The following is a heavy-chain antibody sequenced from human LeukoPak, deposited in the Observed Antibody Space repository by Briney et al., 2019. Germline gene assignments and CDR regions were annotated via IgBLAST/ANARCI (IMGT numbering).Heavy chain of an antibody. CDR3: ARDIFETTGYYYYGMDV. D-gene: IGHD4-11*01. CDR2: IWYDGSNK. Sequence: PGGSLRLSCAASGFTFSSYGMHWVRQAPGKGLEWVAVIWYDGSNKYYADSVKGRFTISRDNSKNTLYLQMNSLRAEDTAVYYCARDIFETTGYYYYGMDVWGQGTTVTVSS. V-gene: IGHV3-33*01. J-gene: IGHJ6*02. CDR1: GFTFSSYG.